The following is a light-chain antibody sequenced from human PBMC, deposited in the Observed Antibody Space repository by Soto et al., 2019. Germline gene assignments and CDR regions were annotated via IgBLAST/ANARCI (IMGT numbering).Light chain of an antibody. J-gene: IGKJ4*01. Sequence: EIVLTQSPATLSLSPGERATLSCRASQSVGYHLAWYQQKPGQAPRLLIYDASNRATGIPARFSGSGSGTDVTLAISSLEPEDFAVYCCQQRSNWPPVTFGGGTKVEIK. V-gene: IGKV3-11*01. CDR1: QSVGYH. CDR2: DAS. CDR3: QQRSNWPPVT.